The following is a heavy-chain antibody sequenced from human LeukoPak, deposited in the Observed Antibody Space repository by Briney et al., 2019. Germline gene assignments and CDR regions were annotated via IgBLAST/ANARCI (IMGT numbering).Heavy chain of an antibody. Sequence: SETLSLTCTVSGGSISRAGYSWSWIRQPPGKGLEWIGSFYSSGTTYHNPSLKTRVIMSVDMSKNRFALKLSSVTAADTAVYYCARILRYSGWHRYYFDSWGRGTLVTVSS. D-gene: IGHD3-9*01. V-gene: IGHV4-31*03. J-gene: IGHJ4*02. CDR3: ARILRYSGWHRYYFDS. CDR1: GGSISRAGYS. CDR2: FYSSGTT.